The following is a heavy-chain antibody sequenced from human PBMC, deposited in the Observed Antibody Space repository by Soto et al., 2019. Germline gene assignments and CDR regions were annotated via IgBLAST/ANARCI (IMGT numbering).Heavy chain of an antibody. Sequence: SETLSLTCTVSGGSVRSGSYYWSWNRQPPGKGLEWIGYIYYSGSTNYNPSLKSRVTISVDTSKNQFSLKLSSVTAADTAVYYCARRPRYSYGDYFDYWGQGTLVTRLL. CDR3: ARRPRYSYGDYFDY. CDR2: IYYSGST. V-gene: IGHV4-61*01. CDR1: GGSVRSGSYY. D-gene: IGHD5-18*01. J-gene: IGHJ4*02.